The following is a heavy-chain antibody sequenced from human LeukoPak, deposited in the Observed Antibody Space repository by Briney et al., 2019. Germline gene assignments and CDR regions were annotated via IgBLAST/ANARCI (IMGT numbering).Heavy chain of an antibody. Sequence: SQTLSLTCTVSGGSISSGSYYWSWIRQPAGKGLEWIGRIYTSGSTNYNPSLKSRVTISVDTSKNQFSLKLSSVTAADTAVYYCARDQSTFWGLNWFDPWGQGTLVTVSS. J-gene: IGHJ5*02. CDR3: ARDQSTFWGLNWFDP. CDR2: IYTSGST. CDR1: GGSISSGSYY. V-gene: IGHV4-61*02. D-gene: IGHD3-16*01.